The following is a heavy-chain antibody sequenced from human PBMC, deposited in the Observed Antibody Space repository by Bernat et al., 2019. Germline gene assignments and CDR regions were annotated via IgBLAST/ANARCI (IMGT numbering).Heavy chain of an antibody. CDR2: IYYSGCT. D-gene: IGHD4-17*01. CDR1: GGSISSYY. CDR3: ARHPYGDQDAFDI. Sequence: QVQLQESGPGLVKPSETLSLTCTVSGGSISSYYWSWIRQPPGKGLEWIGYIYYSGCTNYNPSLKSRVTISVDTSKNQFSLKLSSVTAADTAVYYCARHPYGDQDAFDIWGQGTMVTVSS. J-gene: IGHJ3*02. V-gene: IGHV4-59*08.